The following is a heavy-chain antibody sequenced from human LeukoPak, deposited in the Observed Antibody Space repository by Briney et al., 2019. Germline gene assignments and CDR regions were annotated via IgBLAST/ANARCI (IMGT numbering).Heavy chain of an antibody. J-gene: IGHJ4*02. V-gene: IGHV3-21*01. Sequence: PGGSLRLSCAASGFTFSSYSMNWVRQAPGKGLEWVSSISSSRSYIYYADSVKGRFTISRDNAKNSLYLQMNSLRAEDTAVYYCARDYSSSWYGGDYWGQGTLVTVSS. D-gene: IGHD6-13*01. CDR3: ARDYSSSWYGGDY. CDR1: GFTFSSYS. CDR2: ISSSRSYI.